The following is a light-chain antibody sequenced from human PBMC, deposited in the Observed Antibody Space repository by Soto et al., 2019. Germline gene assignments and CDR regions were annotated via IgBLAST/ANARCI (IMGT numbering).Light chain of an antibody. J-gene: IGKJ2*01. CDR1: QSVSSSY. Sequence: EIVLTQSPGTLSLSPGERATLSCRASQSVSSSYLAWYQQKPGQAPRLLIYGASSRATGIPDRFSDSGSGTDFTLTISRLEPEDFAVYYCQQYGSSYTFGQGTKVDIK. CDR2: GAS. V-gene: IGKV3-20*01. CDR3: QQYGSSYT.